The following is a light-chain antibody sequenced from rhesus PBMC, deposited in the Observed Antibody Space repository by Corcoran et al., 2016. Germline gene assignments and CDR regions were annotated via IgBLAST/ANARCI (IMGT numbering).Light chain of an antibody. CDR3: CSYRRGITFV. CDR1: SSDIGGYNR. V-gene: IGLV2-13*03. Sequence: QAAPTQSPSVSGSPGQSVTISCTGTSSDIGGYNRVSWYQQYPGKVPKLVIYEVSKRPSGVSDRFSGSKSGNTASLTISGLKAEDEADYYCCSYRRGITFVFGSGTNLTVL. CDR2: EVS. J-gene: IGLJ6*01.